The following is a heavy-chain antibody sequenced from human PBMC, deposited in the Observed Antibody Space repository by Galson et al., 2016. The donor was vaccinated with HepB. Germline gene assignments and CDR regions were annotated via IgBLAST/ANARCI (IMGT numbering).Heavy chain of an antibody. CDR1: GFTFSRYA. CDR2: ISGSGDHT. J-gene: IGHJ4*02. V-gene: IGHV3-23*01. D-gene: IGHD5-12*01. CDR3: AKAGYSARWYVGPVDY. Sequence: SLRLSCAASGFTFSRYAMSWVRQAPGKGLEWVSAISGSGDHTNNADSVKGRLTISRDNSKSTIYLQMNSVRVDDTAVYFCAKAGYSARWYVGPVDYWGQGTLVSVSS.